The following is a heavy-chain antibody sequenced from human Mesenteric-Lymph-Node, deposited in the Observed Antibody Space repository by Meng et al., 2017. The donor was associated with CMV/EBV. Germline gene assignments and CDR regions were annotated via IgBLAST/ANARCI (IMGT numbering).Heavy chain of an antibody. V-gene: IGHV5-51*01. CDR3: ARSHSSGYLVSDY. CDR2: IYPGDSDT. D-gene: IGHD3-22*01. Sequence: GGSLRLSCKGSGYTFTNYWIGWVRQMPGKGLEWMGIIYPGDSDTRYSPSFQGQVTISADKSISTAYLQWSSLKASDTAMYYCARSHSSGYLVSDYWGQGTLVTVSS. J-gene: IGHJ4*02. CDR1: GYTFTNYW.